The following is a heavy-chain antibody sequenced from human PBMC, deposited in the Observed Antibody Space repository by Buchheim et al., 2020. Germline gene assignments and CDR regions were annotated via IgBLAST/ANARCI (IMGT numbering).Heavy chain of an antibody. CDR2: ISHSGST. CDR3: ARVDYGDYVGNYYYGMDV. V-gene: IGHV4-4*02. CDR1: GASVSNRNC. D-gene: IGHD4-17*01. Sequence: QVQLQESGPGLVKPSGTLSLTCAVSGASVSNRNCWTWVRQPPGKGLEWIGEISHSGSTNYNPSFKSRVTISLDMSNNQFSLKVSSVTAADTAVYYCARVDYGDYVGNYYYGMDVWGQGTT. J-gene: IGHJ6*02.